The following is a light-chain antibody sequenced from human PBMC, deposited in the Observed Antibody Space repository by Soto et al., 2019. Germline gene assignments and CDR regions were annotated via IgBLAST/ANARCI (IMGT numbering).Light chain of an antibody. Sequence: QSVVAQPASVSGSPGQSITISCTGTSSDVGNYNPVSWYQQHPGKAPKLMIYEGSKRPSGVSNRFSGSKSDNTASLTISGLQAEDEAHYYCCSYARGSTYVFGTGTKVTVL. CDR3: CSYARGSTYV. CDR1: SSDVGNYNP. CDR2: EGS. J-gene: IGLJ1*01. V-gene: IGLV2-23*01.